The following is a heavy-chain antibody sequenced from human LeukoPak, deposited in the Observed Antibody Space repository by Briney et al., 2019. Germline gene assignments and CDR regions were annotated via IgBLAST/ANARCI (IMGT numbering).Heavy chain of an antibody. Sequence: GGSLRPSCAASGFTFSSVWMSWVRQAPGRGLEGVAYINQEGTEDGYVGSVRGRFTISRDNAKNSLYLQMNNLRAEDTAVFYCARYRTYFGYWGQGTLVTVPS. V-gene: IGHV3-7*01. J-gene: IGHJ4*02. CDR3: ARYRTYFGY. D-gene: IGHD4-11*01. CDR1: GFTFSSVW. CDR2: INQEGTED.